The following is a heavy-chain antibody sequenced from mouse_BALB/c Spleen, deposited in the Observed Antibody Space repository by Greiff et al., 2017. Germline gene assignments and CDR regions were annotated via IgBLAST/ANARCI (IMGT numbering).Heavy chain of an antibody. CDR2: ISYSGST. CDR3: ARGGLFAY. Sequence: EVKLEESGPGLVKPSQSLSLTCTVTGYSITSDYAWNWIRQFPGNKLEWMGYISYSGSTSYNPSLKSRISITRDTSKNQFFLQLNSVTTEDTATYYCARGGLFAYWGQGTLVTVSA. J-gene: IGHJ3*01. CDR1: GYSITSDYA. V-gene: IGHV3-2*02.